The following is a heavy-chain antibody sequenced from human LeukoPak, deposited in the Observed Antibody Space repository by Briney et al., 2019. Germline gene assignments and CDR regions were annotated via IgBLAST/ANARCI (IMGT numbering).Heavy chain of an antibody. J-gene: IGHJ4*02. CDR3: AREASWVAAAGYFDY. CDR1: GGSISSSNW. D-gene: IGHD6-13*01. Sequence: SETLSLTCAVSGGSISSSNWWSWVRQPPGKGLEWIGEIYHSGSTNYNPSLKSRVTISVDKSKNQFSLKLSSVTAADTAVYYCAREASWVAAAGYFDYWGQGTLVTVSS. CDR2: IYHSGST. V-gene: IGHV4-4*02.